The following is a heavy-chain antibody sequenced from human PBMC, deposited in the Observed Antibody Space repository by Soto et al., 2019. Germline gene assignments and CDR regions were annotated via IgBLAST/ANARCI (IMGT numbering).Heavy chain of an antibody. CDR1: GFAFSAFA. Sequence: QVQMVESGGGVAQPGGSLRLSCAVSGFAFSAFAMYWVRQAPGKGLEWVALISYDGRNEDYAESVRGRFTISRDNSKNTLYLDMNSLSAEDSAVYFCVKGVVRESAYFDDWGQGTLVTVSS. D-gene: IGHD3-10*01. CDR2: ISYDGRNE. CDR3: VKGVVRESAYFDD. J-gene: IGHJ4*02. V-gene: IGHV3-30*18.